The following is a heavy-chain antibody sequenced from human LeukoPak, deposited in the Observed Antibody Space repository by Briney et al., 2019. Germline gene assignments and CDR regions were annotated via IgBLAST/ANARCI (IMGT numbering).Heavy chain of an antibody. CDR2: INHSGST. Sequence: SETLSLTCAVYGGSFSGYYWSWIRQPPGKGLEWIGEINHSGSTNYNPSLKSRVTISVDTSKNQFSLKLSSVTAADTAVYYCARAPGYGDYDYFDYWGQGTLVTVSS. CDR1: GGSFSGYY. V-gene: IGHV4-34*01. J-gene: IGHJ4*02. D-gene: IGHD4-17*01. CDR3: ARAPGYGDYDYFDY.